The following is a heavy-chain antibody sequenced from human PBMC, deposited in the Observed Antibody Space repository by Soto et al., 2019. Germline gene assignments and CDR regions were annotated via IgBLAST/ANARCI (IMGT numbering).Heavy chain of an antibody. Sequence: PSETLSLSCSASGASIAGSSYWGWIRQPAGKGLEWIGRFSLSGTTNYSPSLRSRVTMSADVSKNQFSLRLTSVTAADTALYYCARGMTPPGAPAWYYFDSWGQGTLVTVSS. J-gene: IGHJ4*02. CDR2: FSLSGTT. D-gene: IGHD2-8*02. CDR1: GASIAGSSY. CDR3: ARGMTPPGAPAWYYFDS. V-gene: IGHV4-4*07.